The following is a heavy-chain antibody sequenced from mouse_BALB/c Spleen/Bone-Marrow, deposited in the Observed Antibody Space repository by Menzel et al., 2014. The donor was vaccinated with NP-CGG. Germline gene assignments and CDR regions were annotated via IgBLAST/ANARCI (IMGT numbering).Heavy chain of an antibody. D-gene: IGHD2-14*01. Sequence: QVQLQQSGAELAKPGASVKMSCKASGYTFTSYWMHRVKQRPGQGLEWIGYINPSTGYTEYNQKFKDKATLTADKSSSTAYMQLSSLTSEDSAVYYCARHYRYYFDYWGQGTTLTVSS. CDR2: INPSTGYT. CDR3: ARHYRYYFDY. V-gene: IGHV1-7*01. CDR1: GYTFTSYW. J-gene: IGHJ2*01.